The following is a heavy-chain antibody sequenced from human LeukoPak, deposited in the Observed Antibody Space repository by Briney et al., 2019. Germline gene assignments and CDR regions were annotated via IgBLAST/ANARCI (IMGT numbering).Heavy chain of an antibody. CDR2: INPNSGAT. Sequence: EASVKVSCKASGYTFTGYYMHWVRQAPGQGLEWMGRINPNSGATNYAQKFQGRVTMTRDTSISTAYMELSRLRSDDTAVYYCARAYYYDDNWFDPWGQGTLVTVSS. J-gene: IGHJ5*02. V-gene: IGHV1-2*06. D-gene: IGHD3-22*01. CDR1: GYTFTGYY. CDR3: ARAYYYDDNWFDP.